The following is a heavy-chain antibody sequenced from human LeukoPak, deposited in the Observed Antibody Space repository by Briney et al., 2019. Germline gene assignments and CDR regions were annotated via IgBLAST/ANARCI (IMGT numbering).Heavy chain of an antibody. D-gene: IGHD3-22*01. V-gene: IGHV4-39*01. CDR1: GGSISSSSYY. J-gene: IGHJ4*02. CDR2: IYYSGST. Sequence: PSETLSLTCTVSGGSISSSSYYWGWIRQPPGKGLEWIGSIYYSGSTYYNPSLKSRVTISVDTSKNQFSLKLSSVTAADTAVYYCARQSGYYDSSGYLPLYYFDYWGQGTLVTVSS. CDR3: ARQSGYYDSSGYLPLYYFDY.